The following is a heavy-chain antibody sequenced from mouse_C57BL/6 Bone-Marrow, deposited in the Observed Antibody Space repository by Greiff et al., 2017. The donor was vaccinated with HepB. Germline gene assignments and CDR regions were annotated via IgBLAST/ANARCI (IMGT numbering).Heavy chain of an antibody. CDR3: ARRAYGTSGMDY. CDR1: GFTFSSYG. Sequence: EVQVVESGGDLLKPGGSLKLSCAASGFTFSSYGMSWVRQTPDKRLEWVATISSGGSYTYYPDSVKGRFTISRDNAKNTLYLQMSSLKSEETAMYYCARRAYGTSGMDYWGQGTSVTVSS. D-gene: IGHD2-1*01. CDR2: ISSGGSYT. V-gene: IGHV5-6*01. J-gene: IGHJ4*01.